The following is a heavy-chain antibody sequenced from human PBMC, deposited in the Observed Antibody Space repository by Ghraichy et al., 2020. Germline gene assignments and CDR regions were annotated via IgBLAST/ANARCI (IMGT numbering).Heavy chain of an antibody. D-gene: IGHD1-26*01. CDR1: GGSVSSGSYY. CDR3: ARDSGSYIHY. Sequence: GSLRLSCTVSGGSVSSGSYYWSWIRQPPGKGLEWIGYIYYSGSTNYNPSLKSRVTISVDTSKNQFSLKLSSVTAADTAVYYCARDSGSYIHYWGQGTLVTVSS. V-gene: IGHV4-61*01. CDR2: IYYSGST. J-gene: IGHJ4*02.